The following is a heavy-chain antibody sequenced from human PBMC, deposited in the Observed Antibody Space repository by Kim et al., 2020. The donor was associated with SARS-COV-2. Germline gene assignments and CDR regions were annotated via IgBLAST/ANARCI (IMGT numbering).Heavy chain of an antibody. CDR3: AKIRWDFTDYGMDV. Sequence: AESVKGRFTNSRDKAKNSLYLQMNSLRAEDTAFDYCAKIRWDFTDYGMDVWGQGTTVTVSS. V-gene: IGHV3-9*01. D-gene: IGHD2-8*02. J-gene: IGHJ6*02.